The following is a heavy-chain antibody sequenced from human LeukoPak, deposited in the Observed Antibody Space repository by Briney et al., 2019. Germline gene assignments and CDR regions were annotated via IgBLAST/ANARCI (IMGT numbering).Heavy chain of an antibody. D-gene: IGHD1-26*01. J-gene: IGHJ4*02. CDR2: INQDATKK. CDR3: ARKVGDY. CDR1: GFTFSSYA. Sequence: GGSLRLSCAASGFTFSSYAMHWVRQAPGKGLEWVANINQDATKKYYVDSVKGRFTISRDNAKNSLFLQMNSLGVDDTAIYYCARKVGDYWGQGTLVTVSS. V-gene: IGHV3-7*01.